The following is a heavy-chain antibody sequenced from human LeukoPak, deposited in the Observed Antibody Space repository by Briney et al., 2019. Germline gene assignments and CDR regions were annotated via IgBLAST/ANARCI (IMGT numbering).Heavy chain of an antibody. CDR2: IYYSGST. V-gene: IGHV4-39*01. J-gene: IGHJ4*02. CDR3: ARPVLRYFDWLEGYFDY. Sequence: SETLSLTCTVSGGSISSSSYYWGWIRQPPGKGLEWIGSIYYSGSTYYNPSRKSRVTISVDTSKNQFSLKLSSVTAADTAVYYCARPVLRYFDWLEGYFDYWGQGTLVTVSS. CDR1: GGSISSSSYY. D-gene: IGHD3-9*01.